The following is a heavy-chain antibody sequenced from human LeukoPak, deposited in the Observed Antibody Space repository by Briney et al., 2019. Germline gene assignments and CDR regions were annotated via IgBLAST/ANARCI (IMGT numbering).Heavy chain of an antibody. CDR1: DFTVSNHY. D-gene: IGHD1-26*01. CDR2: LSSGGST. Sequence: GGSLRLSCAASDFTVSNHYMSWVRQAPGKGLEWVSLLSSGGSTYYAGSVKGRFTISRDNSKNTLYLQMNSLRAEDTAVYYCARGEDIVGATRSAFDIWGQGTMVTVSS. V-gene: IGHV3-53*01. CDR3: ARGEDIVGATRSAFDI. J-gene: IGHJ3*02.